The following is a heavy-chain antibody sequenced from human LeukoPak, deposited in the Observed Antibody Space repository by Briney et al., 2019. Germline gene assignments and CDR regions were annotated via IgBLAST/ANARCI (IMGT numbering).Heavy chain of an antibody. V-gene: IGHV4-61*02. CDR1: GGSISSGSYY. J-gene: IGHJ4*02. CDR2: IYTSGST. CDR3: ARDYGSGSYYPY. Sequence: SETLSLTCPVSGGSISSGSYYWSWIRQPAGKGLEWIGRIYTSGSTNYNPSLKSRGTISVDTSKNQFSLKRSSVTAADTAVYYCARDYGSGSYYPYWGQGTLVTVSS. D-gene: IGHD3-10*01.